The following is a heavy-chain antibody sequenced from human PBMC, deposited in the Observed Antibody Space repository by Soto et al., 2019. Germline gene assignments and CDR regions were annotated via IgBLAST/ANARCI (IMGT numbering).Heavy chain of an antibody. V-gene: IGHV3-23*01. CDR3: AKDRVLRYFDWATLFDY. CDR2: ISGSGGST. J-gene: IGHJ4*02. D-gene: IGHD3-9*01. CDR1: GFTFSSYS. Sequence: PGGSLRLSCAASGFTFSSYSMSWVRQAPGKGLEWVSAISGSGGSTYYADSVKGRFTISRDNSKNTLYLQMNSLRADDTAVYYCAKDRVLRYFDWATLFDYWGQGALVTVSS.